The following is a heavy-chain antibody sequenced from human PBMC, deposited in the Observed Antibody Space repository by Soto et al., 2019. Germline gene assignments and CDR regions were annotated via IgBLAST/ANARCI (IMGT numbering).Heavy chain of an antibody. CDR1: GGSISSYY. Sequence: PSETLSLTCTVSGGSISSYYWSWIRQPPGKGLEWIGYIYYSGSTNYNPSLKSRVTISVDTSKNQFSLKLSSVTAADTAVYYCARVVRSGTTTFGAFDIWGQGTMVTVSS. D-gene: IGHD3-16*01. V-gene: IGHV4-59*01. CDR2: IYYSGST. CDR3: ARVVRSGTTTFGAFDI. J-gene: IGHJ3*02.